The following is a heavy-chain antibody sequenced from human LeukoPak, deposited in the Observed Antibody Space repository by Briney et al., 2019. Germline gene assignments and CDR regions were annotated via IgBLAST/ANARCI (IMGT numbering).Heavy chain of an antibody. CDR2: LSGSGGST. J-gene: IGHJ5*02. CDR1: GFTFSSYA. CDR3: AKDRRGGYNYSPDWFDP. D-gene: IGHD5-24*01. V-gene: IGHV3-23*01. Sequence: GGSLRLSCAAFGFTFSSYAMSWVRPAPGKGLEWVSALSGSGGSTYYADSLQGRFTIFRDNSKNTLYLQMNSLRAEDTGVYYCAKDRRGGYNYSPDWFDPWGQGTLVTVSS.